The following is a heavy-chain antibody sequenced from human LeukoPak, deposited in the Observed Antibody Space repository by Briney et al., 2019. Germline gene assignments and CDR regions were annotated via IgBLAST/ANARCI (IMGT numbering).Heavy chain of an antibody. J-gene: IGHJ5*02. CDR1: GGSISSNNW. V-gene: IGHV4-4*02. CDR2: IYHSGST. Sequence: SGTLSLTCAVSGGSISSNNWWSWVRQPPGKGLEWIGEIYHSGSTNYNPSLTSRVTMSVDKSKNQFSLQLSSVTAADTAVYYCARAVLRYRYNWFDPWGQGTLVTVSS. D-gene: IGHD3-9*01. CDR3: ARAVLRYRYNWFDP.